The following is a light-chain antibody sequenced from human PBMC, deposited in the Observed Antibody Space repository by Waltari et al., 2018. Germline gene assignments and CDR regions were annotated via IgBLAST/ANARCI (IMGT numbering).Light chain of an antibody. J-gene: IGLJ2*01. CDR2: EVN. V-gene: IGLV2-23*02. CDR1: SSDVGTYNL. CDR3: SSYAGSNTYMI. Sequence: QSALTQPASVSGSPGQSITISCTGTSSDVGTYNLVSWYQQHPGKAPKLMIYEVNTRPSGASNRFAGSKSGNTASLTISGLQAEDEADYYCSSYAGSNTYMIFGVGTKLTVL.